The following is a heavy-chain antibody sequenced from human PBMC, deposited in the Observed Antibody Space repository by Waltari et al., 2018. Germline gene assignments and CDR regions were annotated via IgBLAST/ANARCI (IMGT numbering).Heavy chain of an antibody. V-gene: IGHV3-72*01. J-gene: IGHJ4*02. Sequence: EVQLVESGGDLVQPGGSLRLSCAASGFTFSKYFMDWVRQAPGKGLDGVGRIRGRGNGYNAEYSASVKDRFTISRYDSKNLLYLQMNSLKTEDTAVYFCARDALGSPDYWGQGTLVTVSS. CDR3: ARDALGSPDY. CDR1: GFTFSKYF. D-gene: IGHD1-26*01. CDR2: IRGRGNGYNA.